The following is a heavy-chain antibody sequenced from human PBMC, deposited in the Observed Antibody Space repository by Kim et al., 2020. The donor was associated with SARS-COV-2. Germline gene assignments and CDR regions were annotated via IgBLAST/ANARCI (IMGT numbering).Heavy chain of an antibody. D-gene: IGHD6-13*01. Sequence: YYNPSLKSRVTISVDTSKNQFSLKLSSVTAADTAVYYCARVLPGIAAGDYWGQGTLVTVSS. V-gene: IGHV4-31*02. CDR3: ARVLPGIAAGDY. J-gene: IGHJ4*02.